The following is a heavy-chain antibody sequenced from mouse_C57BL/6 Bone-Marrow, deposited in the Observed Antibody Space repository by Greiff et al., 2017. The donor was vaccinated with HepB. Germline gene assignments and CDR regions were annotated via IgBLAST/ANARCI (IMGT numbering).Heavy chain of an antibody. V-gene: IGHV5-9-1*02. Sequence: EVKLMESGEGLVKPGGSLKLSCAASGFTFSSYAMSWVRQTPEKRLEWVAYISSGGDYIYYADTVKGRFTISRDNARNTLYLQMSSLKSEDTAMYYCTSTYYSKEGFAYWGHGTLVTVSA. J-gene: IGHJ3*01. D-gene: IGHD2-5*01. CDR3: TSTYYSKEGFAY. CDR1: GFTFSSYA. CDR2: ISSGGDYI.